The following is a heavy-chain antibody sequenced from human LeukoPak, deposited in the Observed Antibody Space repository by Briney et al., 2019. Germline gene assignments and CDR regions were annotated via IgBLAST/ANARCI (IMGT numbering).Heavy chain of an antibody. V-gene: IGHV4-4*07. CDR3: ARDLGGYSYYYMDV. D-gene: IGHD3-16*01. CDR1: VGSISSYY. Sequence: SETLSLTCTVSVGSISSYYWGWIRHPAGKGLECIGRIYTSWGTNYNPSLKSRVTISVDKSRRHFSLQLSSVTAADTAVYYCARDLGGYSYYYMDVWGKGTTVTVSS. CDR2: IYTSWGT. J-gene: IGHJ6*03.